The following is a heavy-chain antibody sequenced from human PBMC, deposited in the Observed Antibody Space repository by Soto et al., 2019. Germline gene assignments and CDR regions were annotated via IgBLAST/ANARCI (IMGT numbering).Heavy chain of an antibody. CDR3: ARDQGGYCSSTSCYYYYYYYGMDV. D-gene: IGHD2-2*03. CDR2: ISGSGGSK. CDR1: GFTFSSYA. J-gene: IGHJ6*02. V-gene: IGHV3-23*01. Sequence: GSLRLSCAASGFTFSSYAMSWVRQAPGKGLEWVSAISGSGGSKYYADSVKGRFTISRDNSKNTLYLQMNSLRAEDTAVYYCARDQGGYCSSTSCYYYYYYYGMDVWGQGTTVTVSS.